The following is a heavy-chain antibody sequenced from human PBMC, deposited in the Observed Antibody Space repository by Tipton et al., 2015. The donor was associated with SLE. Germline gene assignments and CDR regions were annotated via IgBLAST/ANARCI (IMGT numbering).Heavy chain of an antibody. V-gene: IGHV4-4*08. J-gene: IGHJ6*04. D-gene: IGHD2-15*01. CDR1: GGSISSYY. CDR2: IYSSGST. CDR3: AKYRGGTMLDV. Sequence: TLSLTCTVSGGSISSYYWSWIRQPPGKGLEWIGYIYSSGSTNYNPSLKSRVTISVDTSKNQFSLKVTSVIAADTAMYYCAKYRGGTMLDVWGKGTTVTVSS.